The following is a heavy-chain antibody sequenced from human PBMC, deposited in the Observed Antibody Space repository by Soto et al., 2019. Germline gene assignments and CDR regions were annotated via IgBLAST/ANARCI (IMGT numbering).Heavy chain of an antibody. D-gene: IGHD3-10*01. Sequence: EVQLVESGGGLVQPGGSLRLSCAASGFTVSSNYMSWVRQAPWKGLEWVSVIYSGGSTYYADSVKGRFTISRDNSKNTLYLQMNSLRAEDTAVYYCEIDSAMVRGKIIKNDAFDIWGQGTMVTVSS. V-gene: IGHV3-66*01. CDR3: EIDSAMVRGKIIKNDAFDI. CDR2: IYSGGST. CDR1: GFTVSSNY. J-gene: IGHJ3*02.